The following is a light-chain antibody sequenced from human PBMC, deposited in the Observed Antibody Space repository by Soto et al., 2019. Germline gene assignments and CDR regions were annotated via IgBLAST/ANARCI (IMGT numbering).Light chain of an antibody. V-gene: IGKV3-11*01. Sequence: ETVLTQSPATLSLSPGETATLSCRASESVDIYLAWYQQKPGQAPRLLIYHASNRATGIPARFSGSGSGTDFTLTICSLEPEDSAVYYCQQRRNWPPLTFGGGTRVQI. CDR3: QQRRNWPPLT. J-gene: IGKJ4*01. CDR2: HAS. CDR1: ESVDIY.